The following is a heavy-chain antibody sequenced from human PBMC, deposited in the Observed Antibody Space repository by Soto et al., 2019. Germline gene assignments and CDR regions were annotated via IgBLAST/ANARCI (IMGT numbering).Heavy chain of an antibody. J-gene: IGHJ6*02. CDR1: GYIFTSHW. D-gene: IGHD3-10*01. Sequence: GESLKISCKGSGYIFTSHWIGWVRQMPGKGLEWLGIIYPGDSDTRYSPSFQGQVTISADKSISTAYLQWSSLKASDTAMYYCAGGGVRGVITRTRDYYGMDVWGQGTTVTVSS. CDR3: AGGGVRGVITRTRDYYGMDV. CDR2: IYPGDSDT. V-gene: IGHV5-51*01.